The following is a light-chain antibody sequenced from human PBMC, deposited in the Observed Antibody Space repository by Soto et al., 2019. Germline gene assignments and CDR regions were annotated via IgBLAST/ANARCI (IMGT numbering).Light chain of an antibody. Sequence: EIVMTQSPATLSVSPGERATLSCRASHIVNSRYLAWYQHHPGQAPRLLIYGASNRATGIPDRFSGSGSGTDFTLTISRLEPEDFAVYYCQQYDTPWTFGQGTKVDIK. CDR3: QQYDTPWT. CDR2: GAS. J-gene: IGKJ1*01. V-gene: IGKV3-20*01. CDR1: HIVNSRY.